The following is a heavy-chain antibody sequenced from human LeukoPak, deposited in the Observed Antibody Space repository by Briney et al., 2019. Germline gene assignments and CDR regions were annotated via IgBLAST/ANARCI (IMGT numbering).Heavy chain of an antibody. Sequence: PGGSLRLSCAASGFTFSSYGMHWVRQAPGKGLEWVAFIRYDGSNKYYADSVKGRFTISRDNSKNTLYLQMNSLRAEDTAVYYCAKGIPGESYQLLYGDDAFDIWGQGTMVTVSS. J-gene: IGHJ3*02. CDR2: IRYDGSNK. CDR1: GFTFSSYG. D-gene: IGHD2-2*02. CDR3: AKGIPGESYQLLYGDDAFDI. V-gene: IGHV3-30*02.